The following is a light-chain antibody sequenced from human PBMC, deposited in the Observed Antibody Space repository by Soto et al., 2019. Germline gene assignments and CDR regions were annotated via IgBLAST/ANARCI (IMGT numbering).Light chain of an antibody. V-gene: IGKV3-20*01. CDR2: GSS. CDR3: HQYYSSIT. Sequence: EIVLTQSPGTLSLSPGERATLSCRASQDVDSNFLAWYQQRPGQAPRLRIYGSSRRATGIPDRFSGSGSGTDFTLTISRVGPEDIAVYFCHQYYSSITFGGGTKVEVK. CDR1: QDVDSNF. J-gene: IGKJ4*01.